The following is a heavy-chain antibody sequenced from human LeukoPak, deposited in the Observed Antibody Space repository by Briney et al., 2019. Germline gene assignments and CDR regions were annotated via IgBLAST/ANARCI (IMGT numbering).Heavy chain of an antibody. CDR3: AHRRRSGDYFDF. V-gene: IGHV2-5*01. Sequence: SGPTLVNPTQTLTLTCTFSGLSLSTGGVGVGWVRQPPGKALEWLALIYSNDDERYSPSLKGRLTITKDTSKNQVVLTVTNMDPVDTGTYYCAHRRRSGDYFDFWGQGTLVTVSS. CDR1: GLSLSTGGVG. CDR2: IYSNDDE. D-gene: IGHD3-10*01. J-gene: IGHJ4*02.